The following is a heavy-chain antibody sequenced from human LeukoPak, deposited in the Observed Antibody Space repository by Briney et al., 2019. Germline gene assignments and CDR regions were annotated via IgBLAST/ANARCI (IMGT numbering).Heavy chain of an antibody. D-gene: IGHD1-26*01. Sequence: SETLSLTCAVSGGSISSGGYSWNWIRQPPGKGLEWIGYIYTSGSTNYNPSLKSRVTMSVDTSKNQFSLKLSSVTAADTAVYYCARDQLAATGVENWFDPWGQGTLVTVSS. CDR1: GGSISSGGYS. CDR3: ARDQLAATGVENWFDP. CDR2: IYTSGST. J-gene: IGHJ5*02. V-gene: IGHV4-61*08.